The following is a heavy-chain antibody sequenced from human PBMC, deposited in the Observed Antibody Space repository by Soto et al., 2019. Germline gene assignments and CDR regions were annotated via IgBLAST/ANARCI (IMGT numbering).Heavy chain of an antibody. CDR3: ARDNPLYGSSWLYYFDY. D-gene: IGHD6-13*01. CDR2: IYYSGST. Sequence: PSETLSLTCTVSGGSVSSGGYYWSWIRQPPGKGLEWIGYIYYSGSTNYNPSLKSRVTISVDTSKNQFSLKLTSVTAADTAVYYCARDNPLYGSSWLYYFDYWGQGTLVTVSS. J-gene: IGHJ4*02. CDR1: GGSVSSGGYY. V-gene: IGHV4-61*08.